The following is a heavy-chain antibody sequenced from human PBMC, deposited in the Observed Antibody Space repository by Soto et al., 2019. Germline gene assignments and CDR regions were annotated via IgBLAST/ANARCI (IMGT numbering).Heavy chain of an antibody. V-gene: IGHV1-69*13. Sequence: SVKVSCKASGGTFSSYAISWVRQARGQGLEWMGGIIPIFGTANYAQKFQGRVTITADESTSTAYMELSSLRSEDTAVYYCASTYSRRRITPYYFDYWGQGTLVTVSS. J-gene: IGHJ4*02. CDR1: GGTFSSYA. D-gene: IGHD4-4*01. CDR3: ASTYSRRRITPYYFDY. CDR2: IIPIFGTA.